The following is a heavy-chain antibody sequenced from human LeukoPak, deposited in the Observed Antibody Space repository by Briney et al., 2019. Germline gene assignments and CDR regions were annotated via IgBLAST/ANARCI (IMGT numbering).Heavy chain of an antibody. J-gene: IGHJ4*02. V-gene: IGHV3-7*01. CDR1: EFTFSSYW. Sequence: PGGSLRLSCAASEFTFSSYWMSWVRQAPGKGLEWVANIKQDGSEKYYVDSVKGRFTISRDNAKNSLYLQMNSLRAEDTAVYYCARVRGAYCGGDCYSNDYWGQGTLVTVSS. CDR2: IKQDGSEK. D-gene: IGHD2-21*01. CDR3: ARVRGAYCGGDCYSNDY.